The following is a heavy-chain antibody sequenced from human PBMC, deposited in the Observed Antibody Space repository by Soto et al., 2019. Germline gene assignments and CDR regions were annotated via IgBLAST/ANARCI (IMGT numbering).Heavy chain of an antibody. CDR2: IYYSGST. D-gene: IGHD4-4*01. CDR1: GGSISSYY. V-gene: IGHV4-59*01. Sequence: QVQLQESGPGLVKPSETLSLTCTVSGGSISSYYWSWIRQPPGKGLEWIGYIYYSGSTNYNPSLKSRLTISVVTSKNPFSLKLSSVTAADTAVYYCASALYSNGYYYYYMDVWGKGTTVTVSS. J-gene: IGHJ6*03. CDR3: ASALYSNGYYYYYMDV.